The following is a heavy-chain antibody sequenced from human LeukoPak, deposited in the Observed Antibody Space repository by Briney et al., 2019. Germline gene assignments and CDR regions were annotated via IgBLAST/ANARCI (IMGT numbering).Heavy chain of an antibody. CDR3: AREKYCTRTDCLHGRFYFDS. J-gene: IGHJ4*02. V-gene: IGHV3-30*04. CDR1: GFTFSSYA. D-gene: IGHD2-8*01. Sequence: PGRSLRLSCAASGFTFSSYAMHWVRQAPGKGLEWVAVISYDGSNKYYADSVKGRFTISRDNSKNTLYLQMNSLRAEDTAVYYCAREKYCTRTDCLHGRFYFDSWGQGTLVTVSS. CDR2: ISYDGSNK.